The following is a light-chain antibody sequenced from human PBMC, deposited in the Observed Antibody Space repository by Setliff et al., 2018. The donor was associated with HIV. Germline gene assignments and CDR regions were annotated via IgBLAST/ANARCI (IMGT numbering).Light chain of an antibody. J-gene: IGLJ3*02. CDR3: SSYTASSTLV. CDR1: SSAVGGYNY. V-gene: IGLV2-14*03. Sequence: QSALAQPASVSGSPGQSITISCTGSSSAVGGYNYVSWYQQHPGKAPKLMIYDVSQRPSGVSDRFSGSKSGITASLTISGLQPEDESDYYCSSYTASSTLVVGGGTKVTVL. CDR2: DVS.